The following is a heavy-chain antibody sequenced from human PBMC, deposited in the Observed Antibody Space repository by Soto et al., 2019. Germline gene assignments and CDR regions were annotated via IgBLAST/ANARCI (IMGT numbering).Heavy chain of an antibody. CDR1: GFTFSSYS. Sequence: EVQLVESGGGLVQPGGSLRLSCAASGFTFSSYSMNWVRQAPGKGLEWVSYIRSSSSTIYYADAVKGRFTISRDNAKNTLYLQMTSPRAEETAVYYCARDPAPPSTVPAYCALEIWGHGTMVSVSS. D-gene: IGHD2-2*01. V-gene: IGHV3-48*01. CDR2: IRSSSSTI. J-gene: IGHJ3*02. CDR3: ARDPAPPSTVPAYCALEI.